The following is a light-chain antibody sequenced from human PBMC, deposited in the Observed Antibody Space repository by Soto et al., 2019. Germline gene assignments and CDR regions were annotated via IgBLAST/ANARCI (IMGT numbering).Light chain of an antibody. CDR3: QSYDNSLSGSGV. V-gene: IGLV1-47*02. Sequence: QSVLTQPPSASGTPGQRVTISCSGATSNIGSNYVYWYQHLPGTAPKLLIYTDNERPSGVPDRFSGSKSGTSASLVITGLQAEDEADYYCQSYDNSLSGSGVFGGGTKLTVL. CDR1: TSNIGSNY. CDR2: TDN. J-gene: IGLJ3*02.